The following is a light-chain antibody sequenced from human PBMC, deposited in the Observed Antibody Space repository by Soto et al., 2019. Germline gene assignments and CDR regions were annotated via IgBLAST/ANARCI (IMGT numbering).Light chain of an antibody. J-gene: IGKJ4*01. Sequence: DIQLTQSPSFLSASVGGRVTITCRASQGISSYLAWYQQKPGKAPKLLIYAASTLQSGVPSRFSGSGSGTEFTLTISSLQPEDFATYYCQQLNSYSLTFGGGTKVEIK. CDR1: QGISSY. V-gene: IGKV1-9*01. CDR2: AAS. CDR3: QQLNSYSLT.